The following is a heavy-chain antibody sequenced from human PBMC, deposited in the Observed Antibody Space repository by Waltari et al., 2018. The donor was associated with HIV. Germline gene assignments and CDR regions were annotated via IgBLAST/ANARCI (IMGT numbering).Heavy chain of an antibody. V-gene: IGHV3-30*04. J-gene: IGHJ4*02. Sequence: VQLVESGGGVVQPGRSLRLSCTGSGFTFNNYFLHWVRQAPGKGLEWIALISYDGSDKDYADSLRGRFTISRDNSKNTLFLQMDSLRIEDTALYYCAREAVTTNYYFDNWGQGTLVTVSS. CDR2: ISYDGSDK. D-gene: IGHD1-1*01. CDR1: GFTFNNYF. CDR3: AREAVTTNYYFDN.